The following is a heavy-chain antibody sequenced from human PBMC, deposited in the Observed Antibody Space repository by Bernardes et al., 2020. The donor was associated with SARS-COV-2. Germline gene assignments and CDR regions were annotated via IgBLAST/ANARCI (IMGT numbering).Heavy chain of an antibody. CDR3: ASVMATWDRGLFSNTYYFYGMDV. D-gene: IGHD3-10*01. V-gene: IGHV3-23*01. Sequence: GGSLRLSSAASGFTFSNYAMSWVRQAPGKGLEWVSDISGPGRTYYADSMRGRFTISRDNSKNTLYLQMNSLRAEDTAVYYCASVMATWDRGLFSNTYYFYGMDVWGQGTTVTVSS. J-gene: IGHJ6*02. CDR1: GFTFSNYA. CDR2: ISGPGRT.